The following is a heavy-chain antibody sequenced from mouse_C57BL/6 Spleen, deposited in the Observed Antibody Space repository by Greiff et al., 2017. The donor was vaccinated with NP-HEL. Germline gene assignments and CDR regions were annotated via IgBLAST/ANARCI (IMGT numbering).Heavy chain of an antibody. CDR3: ARYVTTVVERDYYAMDY. Sequence: EVKLQESVAELVRPGASVKLSCTASGFNIKNTYMHWVKQRPEQGLEWIGRIDPANGNTKYAPKFQGKATITADTSSNTAYLQLSSLTSEDTAIYYCARYVTTVVERDYYAMDYWGQGTSVTVSS. CDR1: GFNIKNTY. CDR2: IDPANGNT. D-gene: IGHD1-1*01. J-gene: IGHJ4*01. V-gene: IGHV14-3*01.